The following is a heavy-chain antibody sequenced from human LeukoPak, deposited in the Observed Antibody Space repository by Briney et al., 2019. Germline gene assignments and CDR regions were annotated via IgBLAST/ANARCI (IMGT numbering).Heavy chain of an antibody. Sequence: PGGSLRLSCAASGFTFINYAMNWVRQAPGKGLEWVSSISGGGGNVYYADSVRGRFTTSRDSSKNTVSLQVDSLRVEDTAIYYCAKGWGYDGAGNFDFWGQGTLVTVSS. J-gene: IGHJ4*02. CDR1: GFTFINYA. CDR3: AKGWGYDGAGNFDF. CDR2: ISGGGGNV. D-gene: IGHD3-10*01. V-gene: IGHV3-23*01.